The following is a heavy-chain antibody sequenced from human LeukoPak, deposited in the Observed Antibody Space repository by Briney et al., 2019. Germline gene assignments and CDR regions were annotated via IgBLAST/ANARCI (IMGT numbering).Heavy chain of an antibody. CDR3: ATSHFGVVIPNPNY. CDR1: GFTFSSFA. D-gene: IGHD3-3*01. V-gene: IGHV3-23*01. J-gene: IGHJ4*02. Sequence: VQPGRSLRLSCAASGFTFSSFARSWARQAPGKGLEWGSAISGSGGSTYYAASVKGRFTISRDNSKNTLYLQMNSLRAEDTAVYYCATSHFGVVIPNPNYWGQGTLVTVSS. CDR2: ISGSGGST.